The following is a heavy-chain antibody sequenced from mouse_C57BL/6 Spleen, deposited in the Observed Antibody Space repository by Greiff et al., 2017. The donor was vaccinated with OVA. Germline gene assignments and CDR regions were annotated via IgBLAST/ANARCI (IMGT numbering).Heavy chain of an antibody. Sequence: EVKLVESGGGLVQSGRSLRLSCATSGFTFSDFYMEWVRQAPGKGLEWIAASRNKANDYTTEYSASVKGRFIVSRDTSQSILYLQMNALRAEDTAIYDCARDVGWLGYFDVWGTGTTVTVSS. CDR2: SRNKANDYTT. CDR1: GFTFSDFY. V-gene: IGHV7-1*01. D-gene: IGHD2-3*01. J-gene: IGHJ1*03. CDR3: ARDVGWLGYFDV.